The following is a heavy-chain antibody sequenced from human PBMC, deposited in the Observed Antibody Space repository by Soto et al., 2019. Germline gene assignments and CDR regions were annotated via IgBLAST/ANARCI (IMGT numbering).Heavy chain of an antibody. V-gene: IGHV2-5*02. J-gene: IGHJ4*02. Sequence: QITLKESGPTLVKPTQTLTLTCTFSGFSLSTRTVGVGWIRQPPGKALEWLALIYWADDKRYSPSLRTRLTITKDTSKNQVVLTMTNMDPVDTATYYCAHTVTRFDYFDYWGQGTLVTVSS. D-gene: IGHD4-17*01. CDR3: AHTVTRFDYFDY. CDR1: GFSLSTRTVG. CDR2: IYWADDK.